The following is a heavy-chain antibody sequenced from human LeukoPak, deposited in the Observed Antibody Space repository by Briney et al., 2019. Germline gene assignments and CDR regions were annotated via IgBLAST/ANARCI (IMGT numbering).Heavy chain of an antibody. V-gene: IGHV1-18*01. D-gene: IGHD3-3*01. CDR2: ISAYNGNT. J-gene: IGHJ4*02. CDR1: GYTFTSYG. CDR3: ARDSSSITIFGVVIIPYDY. Sequence: ASVKVSCKASGYTFTSYGISWVRQAPGQRLEWMGWISAYNGNTNYAQKLQGRVTMTTDTSTSTAYMELRSLRSDDTAVYYCARDSSSITIFGVVIIPYDYWGQGTLVTVSS.